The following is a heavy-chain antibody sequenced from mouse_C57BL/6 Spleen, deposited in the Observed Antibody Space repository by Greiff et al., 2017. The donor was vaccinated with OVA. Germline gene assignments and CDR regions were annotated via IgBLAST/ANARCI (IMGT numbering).Heavy chain of an antibody. D-gene: IGHD2-3*01. V-gene: IGHV1-69*01. Sequence: QVQLQQPGAELVMPGASVKLSCKASGYTFTSYWMHWVKQRPGQGLEWIGEIDPSDSYTNYNQKFKGKSTLTVDKSSSTAYMQLSRLTSEDSAVYYCARLGMRWLLRDYWGQSTTLTVSS. CDR1: GYTFTSYW. CDR3: ARLGMRWLLRDY. CDR2: IDPSDSYT. J-gene: IGHJ2*01.